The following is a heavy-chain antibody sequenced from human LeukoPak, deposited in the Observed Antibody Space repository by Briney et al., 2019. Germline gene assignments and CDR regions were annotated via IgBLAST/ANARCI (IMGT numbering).Heavy chain of an antibody. CDR1: GFTFSSYA. CDR3: ARRRYSGYDSQPYYYYYYMDV. D-gene: IGHD5-12*01. V-gene: IGHV4-34*01. J-gene: IGHJ6*03. Sequence: GSLRLSCAASGFTFSSYAMSWVRQPPGKGLEWIGEINQSGSTNYNPSLKSRVTISVDTSKNQFSLKLSSVTAADTAVYYCARRRYSGYDSQPYYYYYYMDVWGKGTTVTISS. CDR2: INQSGST.